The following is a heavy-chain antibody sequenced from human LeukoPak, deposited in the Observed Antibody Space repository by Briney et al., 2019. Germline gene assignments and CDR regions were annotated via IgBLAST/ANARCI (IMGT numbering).Heavy chain of an antibody. CDR3: ARVRYYYDSSGPIDY. CDR2: INPSGGST. V-gene: IGHV1-46*01. J-gene: IGHJ4*02. D-gene: IGHD3-22*01. Sequence: ASVEVSCKASGYTFTSYYMHWVRQAPGQGLEWMGIINPSGGSTSYAQKFQGRVTMTRDTSTSTVYMELSSLRSEDTAVYYCARVRYYYDSSGPIDYWGQGTLVTVSS. CDR1: GYTFTSYY.